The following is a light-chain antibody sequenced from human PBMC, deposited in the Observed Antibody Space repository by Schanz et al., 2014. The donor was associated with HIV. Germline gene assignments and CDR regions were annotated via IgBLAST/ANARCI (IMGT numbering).Light chain of an antibody. J-gene: IGKJ1*01. Sequence: EVVLTQSPGTLSLSPGERAALSCRASQSLGSNFLAWYQQKPGQAPRLLIFGASNRATGFPDRFSGSASGTDFTLTISRVEPEDYAVYYCQYYGSPPWTFGQGTKVEIK. CDR2: GAS. CDR3: QYYGSPPWT. CDR1: QSLGSNF. V-gene: IGKV3-20*01.